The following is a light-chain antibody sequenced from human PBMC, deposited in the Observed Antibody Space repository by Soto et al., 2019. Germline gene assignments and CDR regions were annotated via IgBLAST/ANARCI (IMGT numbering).Light chain of an antibody. CDR1: QSVTTK. Sequence: EIVLTQSPGTLSLSPGERATLSCRASQSVTTKLAWYQHKPGQAPRLLISGASSRATGIPDRFSGSGSETDFTLIISRLEPEDFAVYYCQQYGSSPLTFGQGTKVDIK. CDR2: GAS. J-gene: IGKJ1*01. CDR3: QQYGSSPLT. V-gene: IGKV3-20*01.